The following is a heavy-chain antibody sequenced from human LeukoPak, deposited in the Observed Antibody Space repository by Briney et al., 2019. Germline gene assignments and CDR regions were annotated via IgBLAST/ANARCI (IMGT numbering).Heavy chain of an antibody. Sequence: SSETLSLTCTVPGGSISSSDSSWIRQPPGKGLEWIGYISYSGSTNYNPSLKSRVTISVDTSKNQCSLKLSSVTAADTGVYYCARDLAAAGGGFDYWGQGALVTVSS. CDR3: ARDLAAAGGGFDY. J-gene: IGHJ4*02. CDR1: GGSISSSD. V-gene: IGHV4-59*01. D-gene: IGHD6-13*01. CDR2: ISYSGST.